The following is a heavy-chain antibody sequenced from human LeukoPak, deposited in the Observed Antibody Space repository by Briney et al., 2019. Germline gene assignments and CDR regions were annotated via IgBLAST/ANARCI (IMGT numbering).Heavy chain of an antibody. D-gene: IGHD5-12*01. V-gene: IGHV5-51*01. Sequence: GESLNTSCKGSGYSFTTYWIGWVRQMPGKGLEWMGIIYPGDSDSRYSPSFQGQVTISADKSITTPYLQWDSLKASDTAMYYCARQRGGSGYDYGYWGQGTLVTGSS. CDR3: ARQRGGSGYDYGY. CDR2: IYPGDSDS. CDR1: GYSFTTYW. J-gene: IGHJ4*02.